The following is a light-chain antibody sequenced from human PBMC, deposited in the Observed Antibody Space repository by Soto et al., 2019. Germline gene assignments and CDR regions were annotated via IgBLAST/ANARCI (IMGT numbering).Light chain of an antibody. Sequence: QLVLTQSPSASASLGASVKLTCTLSSGHSSYAIAWHQQQPEKGPRYLMKLNSDGSHSKGDGIPDRFSGSSSGAERYLTISSLRYEDEADYYCQTWGTGNWVFGGGTKLTVL. CDR3: QTWGTGNWV. CDR2: LNSDGSH. CDR1: SGHSSYA. J-gene: IGLJ3*02. V-gene: IGLV4-69*01.